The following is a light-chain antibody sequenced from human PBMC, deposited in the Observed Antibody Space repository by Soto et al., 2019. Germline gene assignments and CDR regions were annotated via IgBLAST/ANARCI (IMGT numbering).Light chain of an antibody. J-gene: IGKJ5*01. CDR3: QQPNSYPIT. Sequence: IQLTQSPSSLSASVGDSVTITCRASQGISSFLAWYQQKPGKAPKLLIYAASTLQSGVPSRFSGSGSGTDFTLTIISLQPEDFATYFCQQPNSYPITFGQGTRLEIK. CDR2: AAS. CDR1: QGISSF. V-gene: IGKV1-9*01.